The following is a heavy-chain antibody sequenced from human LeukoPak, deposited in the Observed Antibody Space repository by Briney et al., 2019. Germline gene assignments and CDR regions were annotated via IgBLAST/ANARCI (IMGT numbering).Heavy chain of an antibody. CDR1: GGSISTSSYY. Sequence: ETLSLTCTVSGGSISTSSYYWGWVRQPPGKGLEWVSSVSSSSYYIYYADSVKGRFTISRDNAQNSVYLQMNSLRAEDTAVYYCARVSYRKSYRWFDPWGQGTQVTVSS. V-gene: IGHV3-21*01. J-gene: IGHJ5*02. D-gene: IGHD3-10*01. CDR2: VSSSSYYI. CDR3: ARVSYRKSYRWFDP.